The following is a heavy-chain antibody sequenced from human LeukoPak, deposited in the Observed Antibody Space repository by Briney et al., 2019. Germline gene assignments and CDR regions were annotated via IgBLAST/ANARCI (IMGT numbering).Heavy chain of an antibody. V-gene: IGHV5-51*01. J-gene: IGHJ6*02. D-gene: IGHD3-9*01. CDR3: ARHVYYDILTGEDYYYYGMDV. Sequence: GESLKISCKGSGYSFTSYWIGWVRQMPGKGLEWMGIIYPGDSDTRYSPSFQGQVTISADKSISTAYLQWSSLKASDTAMYYCARHVYYDILTGEDYYYYGMDVWGQGTTATVSS. CDR1: GYSFTSYW. CDR2: IYPGDSDT.